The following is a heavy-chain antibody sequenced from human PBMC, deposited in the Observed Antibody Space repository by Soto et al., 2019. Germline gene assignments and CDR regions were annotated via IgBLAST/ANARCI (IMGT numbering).Heavy chain of an antibody. CDR3: ARRPADFYYYGMDV. Sequence: SVKVSCKASGGTFSSYAISWVRQAPGQGLEWMGGIIPIFGTANYAQKFQGRVTITADESASTAYMELSSLRSEDTAVYYCARRPADFYYYGMDVWGQGTTVTVSS. D-gene: IGHD2-2*01. CDR2: IIPIFGTA. J-gene: IGHJ6*02. V-gene: IGHV1-69*13. CDR1: GGTFSSYA.